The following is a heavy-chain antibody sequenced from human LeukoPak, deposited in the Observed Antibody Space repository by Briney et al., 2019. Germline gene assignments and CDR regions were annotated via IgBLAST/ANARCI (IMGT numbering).Heavy chain of an antibody. CDR3: ARGMYSSGWYGDPAFDY. CDR1: GGSISSYY. CDR2: IYYSGST. Sequence: SETLSLTCTVSGGSISSYYWSWIRQPPGKGLEWIGYIYYSGSTNYNPSLKSRVTISVDTSKNQFSLKLSSVTAADTAVYYCARGMYSSGWYGDPAFDYWAREPWSPSPQ. D-gene: IGHD6-19*01. V-gene: IGHV4-59*08. J-gene: IGHJ4*02.